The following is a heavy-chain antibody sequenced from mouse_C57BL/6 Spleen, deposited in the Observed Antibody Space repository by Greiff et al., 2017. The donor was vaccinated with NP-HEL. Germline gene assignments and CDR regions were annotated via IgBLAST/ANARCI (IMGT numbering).Heavy chain of an antibody. CDR3: ARFDYYGSSPYAMDY. V-gene: IGHV1-82*01. J-gene: IGHJ4*01. Sequence: QVQLQQSGPELVKPGASVKISCKASGYAFSSSWMNWVKQRPGKGLEWIGRIYPGDGDTNYNGKFKGKATLTADKSSSTAYIQLSSLTAEDSAVYFGARFDYYGSSPYAMDYWGQGTSVTVSS. D-gene: IGHD1-1*01. CDR1: GYAFSSSW. CDR2: IYPGDGDT.